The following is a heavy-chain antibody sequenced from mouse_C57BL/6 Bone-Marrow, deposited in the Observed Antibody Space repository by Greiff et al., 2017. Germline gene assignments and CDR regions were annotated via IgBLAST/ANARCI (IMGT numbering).Heavy chain of an antibody. Sequence: QVQLKESGAELVKPGASVKISCKASGYAFSSYWMNWVKQRPGKGLEWIGQIFPGDGDTNYNGKFKGKATLTVDTSSSTAYMQLSSLTSEDSAVYYCAREGLLGYFDVWGTGTTVTVSS. CDR1: GYAFSSYW. CDR2: IFPGDGDT. D-gene: IGHD2-3*01. J-gene: IGHJ1*03. CDR3: AREGLLGYFDV. V-gene: IGHV1-80*01.